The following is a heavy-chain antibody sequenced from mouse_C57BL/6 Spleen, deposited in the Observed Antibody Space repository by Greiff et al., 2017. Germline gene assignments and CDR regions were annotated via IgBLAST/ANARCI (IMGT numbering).Heavy chain of an antibody. CDR3: TRSRYGNYEDWFAY. V-gene: IGHV1-5*01. J-gene: IGHJ3*01. D-gene: IGHD2-10*02. CDR1: GYTFTSYW. CDR2: IYPGNSDT. Sequence: EVQLQQSGTVLARPGASVKMSCKTSGYTFTSYWMHWVKQRPGQGLEWIGAIYPGNSDTSYNQKFKGKAKLTAVTSASTAYMELSSLTNEDSAVYYCTRSRYGNYEDWFAYWGQGTLVTVSA.